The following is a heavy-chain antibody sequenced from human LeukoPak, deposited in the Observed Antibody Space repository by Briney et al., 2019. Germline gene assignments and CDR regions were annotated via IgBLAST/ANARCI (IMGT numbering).Heavy chain of an antibody. V-gene: IGHV4-30-2*01. D-gene: IGHD5-12*01. CDR1: GYPIKNGGYS. Sequence: PSQTLSLTCSVSGYPIKNGGYSWSWIRQPPGKGLEWIGYMYHSGSTYYSPSLKSRVTISLDRSKNQFSLNLTSVTAADTAVYYCARGGRSYFDYWGQGTLVTVSS. CDR3: ARGGRSYFDY. J-gene: IGHJ4*02. CDR2: MYHSGST.